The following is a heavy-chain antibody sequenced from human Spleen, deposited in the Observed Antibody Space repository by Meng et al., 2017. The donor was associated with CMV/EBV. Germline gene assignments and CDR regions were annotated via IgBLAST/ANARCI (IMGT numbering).Heavy chain of an antibody. Sequence: SGPTLVKPTQTLTLTCTFSGFSLSTSGVGVGWIRQPPGKALDWLALIYWNDDERYSPSLKNRLTITKDTSKNQVVLTMTNMDPVDTATYYCAHKSSIYGLDVWGQGTTVTVSS. CDR1: GFSLSTSGVG. D-gene: IGHD2-2*01. CDR2: IYWNDDE. J-gene: IGHJ6*02. CDR3: AHKSSIYGLDV. V-gene: IGHV2-5*01.